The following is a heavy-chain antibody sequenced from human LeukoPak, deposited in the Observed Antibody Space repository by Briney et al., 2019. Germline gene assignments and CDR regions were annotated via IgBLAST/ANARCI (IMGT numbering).Heavy chain of an antibody. CDR1: GYTFTSFD. Sequence: ASVKVSCKASGYTFTSFDINWVRQATGQGLEWMGWMNPNSGNTDYAQKFQGRVTMTRNTSISTAYMELSSLRSEDTAVYYCAREDDILTGYYYSWGQGTLVTVSS. CDR2: MNPNSGNT. CDR3: AREDDILTGYYYS. J-gene: IGHJ4*02. V-gene: IGHV1-8*01. D-gene: IGHD3-9*01.